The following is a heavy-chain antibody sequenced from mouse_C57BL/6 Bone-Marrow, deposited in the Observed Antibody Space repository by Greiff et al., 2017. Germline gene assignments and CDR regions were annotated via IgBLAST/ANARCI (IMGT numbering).Heavy chain of an antibody. J-gene: IGHJ1*03. D-gene: IGHD2-3*01. CDR1: GYSFTDYN. V-gene: IGHV1-39*01. CDR3: ARGGWLLRWYFDV. Sequence: EVKLLESGPELVKPGASVKLSCKASGYSFTDYNMNWVKQSNGKSLEWIGVINPNYGTTSYNQKFKGKATLTVDQSSSTAYMQLNSLTSEDSAVYYCARGGWLLRWYFDVWGTGTTVTVSS. CDR2: INPNYGTT.